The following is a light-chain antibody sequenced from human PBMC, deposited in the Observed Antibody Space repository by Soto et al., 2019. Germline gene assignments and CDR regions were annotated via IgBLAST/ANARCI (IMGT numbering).Light chain of an antibody. Sequence: EVVLTQSPVTLSLSPGERATLSCRASQSFRGLLAWYQQKPGQAPRLLIYDAYNRATGIPTRFSGSGYGTDFTLTISSLEPEDSAVYYCQQRHMWPITFGQGTRLEIK. V-gene: IGKV3-11*01. J-gene: IGKJ5*01. CDR3: QQRHMWPIT. CDR1: QSFRGL. CDR2: DAY.